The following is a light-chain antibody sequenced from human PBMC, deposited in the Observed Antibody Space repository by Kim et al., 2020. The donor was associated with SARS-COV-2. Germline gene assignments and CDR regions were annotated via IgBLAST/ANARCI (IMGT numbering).Light chain of an antibody. V-gene: IGLV1-47*01. CDR1: RSNIGSNY. CDR3: AAWDDSLSGWV. CDR2: RNN. J-gene: IGLJ3*02. Sequence: GQRVTISCSGSRSNIGSNYVYWYQQLPGTAPKLRIYRNNQRPSGVPDRFSGSKSGTSASLAISGLRSEDEADYYCAAWDDSLSGWVFGGGTQLTVL.